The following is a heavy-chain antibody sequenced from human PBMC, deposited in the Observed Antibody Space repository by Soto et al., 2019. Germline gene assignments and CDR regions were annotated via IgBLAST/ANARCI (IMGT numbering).Heavy chain of an antibody. CDR1: GFSLTTSGVG. CDR2: IYWDDDK. D-gene: IGHD3-3*01. Sequence: QITLNESGPTVVRPTETLTLTCRVSGFSLTTSGVGVAWIRQSPGKAPEWLALIYWDDDKRYSASLKSRLTITKNTSKNQVVLTVSDLDATDTATYYCAHRVLRTVFGLVTTTAIYFDFWGQGTPVAVSS. V-gene: IGHV2-5*02. CDR3: AHRVLRTVFGLVTTTAIYFDF. J-gene: IGHJ4*02.